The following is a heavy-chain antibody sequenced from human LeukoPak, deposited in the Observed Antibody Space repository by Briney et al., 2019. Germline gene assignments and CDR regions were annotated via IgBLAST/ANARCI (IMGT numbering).Heavy chain of an antibody. V-gene: IGHV6-1*01. CDR3: VRLGSGSNY. CDR2: TYYRSKWYT. D-gene: IGHD3-10*01. J-gene: IGHJ4*02. Sequence: SQTLSLTCAISGDSVSSNSAAWNWIRQSPSRGLEWLGRTYYRSKWYTEYAVSVKSRITINPDTSKNQFSLQLSSVNTEDTAVYYRVRLGSGSNYWGQGTLVTVSS. CDR1: GDSVSSNSAA.